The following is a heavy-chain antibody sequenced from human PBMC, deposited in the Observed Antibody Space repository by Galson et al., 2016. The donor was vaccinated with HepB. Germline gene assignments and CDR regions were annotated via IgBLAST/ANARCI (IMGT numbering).Heavy chain of an antibody. Sequence: LRLSCAASGFTFANYAIHWVRQAPGKGLEWVAVISYDGANKYNANSVKGRIAVSRDNSRNTVFLEMSSLRTDNSAVYYCARGPLFRGHGMDVWGQGTTVTVSS. CDR1: GFTFANYA. J-gene: IGHJ6*02. CDR3: ARGPLFRGHGMDV. D-gene: IGHD3-16*01. CDR2: ISYDGANK. V-gene: IGHV3-30*09.